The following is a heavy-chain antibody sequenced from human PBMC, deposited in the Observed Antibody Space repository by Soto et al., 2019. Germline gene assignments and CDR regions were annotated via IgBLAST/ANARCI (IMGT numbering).Heavy chain of an antibody. D-gene: IGHD3-16*01. CDR2: ISYDGSNK. CDR3: ANQGPSYSGEGLFDY. V-gene: IGHV3-30*18. CDR1: GFTFSSYG. J-gene: IGHJ4*02. Sequence: PGGSLRLSCAASGFTFSSYGMHWVRQAPGKGLEWVAVISYDGSNKYYADSVKGRFTISRDNSKNTLYLQMNSLRAEDTAVYYCANQGPSYSGEGLFDYWGQGTLVPVSS.